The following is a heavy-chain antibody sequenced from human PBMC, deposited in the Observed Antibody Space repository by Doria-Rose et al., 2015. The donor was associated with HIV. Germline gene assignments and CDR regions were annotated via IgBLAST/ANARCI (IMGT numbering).Heavy chain of an antibody. CDR1: GVSLSSPGMG. J-gene: IGHJ4*02. D-gene: IGHD6-13*01. Sequence: SGPVLVKPTETLTLTCTVSGVSLSSPGMGLSWIRQPPGKALEWLANIFSDDDRSYKTSLKSRLTISRDTSKSQVVLTMTDMDPVDTATYYCARIKSSRWYHKYYFDFWGQGTLVIVSA. CDR3: ARIKSSRWYHKYYFDF. V-gene: IGHV2-26*01. CDR2: IFSDDDR.